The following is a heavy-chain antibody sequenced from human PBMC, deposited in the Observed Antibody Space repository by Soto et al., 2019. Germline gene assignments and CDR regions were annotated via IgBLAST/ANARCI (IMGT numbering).Heavy chain of an antibody. V-gene: IGHV1-69*02. CDR3: TIGSWSGEVFDI. CDR1: GGTFSTYS. J-gene: IGHJ3*02. CDR2: IIPMLGIS. Sequence: QVQLVQSGAEVKKPGSAVKVSCKDSGGTFSTYSMFWLRQAPGQGLEWIGRIIPMLGISSYAQKFQGRVTISADKSTGTAYVELSSLRSEDTALYYCTIGSWSGEVFDIWGQGTMVTVSS. D-gene: IGHD2-21*01.